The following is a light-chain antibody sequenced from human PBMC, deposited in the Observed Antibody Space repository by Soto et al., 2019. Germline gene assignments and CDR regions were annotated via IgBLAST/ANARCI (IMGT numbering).Light chain of an antibody. Sequence: EIVVTQSPATLSVSPGERVTLSCRASQSIGRNLAWYQQKPGQAPRLLIYDASHRATGIPVRFSGSGSESDFTLTISSLEPEDFAVYYCQQRSYPITFGQGTRLEIK. CDR1: QSIGRN. CDR2: DAS. CDR3: QQRSYPIT. J-gene: IGKJ5*01. V-gene: IGKV3-11*01.